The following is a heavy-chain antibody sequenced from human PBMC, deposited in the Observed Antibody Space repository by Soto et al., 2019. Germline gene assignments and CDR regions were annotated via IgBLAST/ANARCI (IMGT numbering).Heavy chain of an antibody. J-gene: IGHJ3*02. V-gene: IGHV4-31*03. CDR2: IYYSGST. CDR1: GDSISSGCYY. D-gene: IGHD6-19*01. CDR3: ARIPIYSSGWYGAFDI. Sequence: TLSLTCTVSGDSISSGCYYWRWIRQHPGKGLEWIGYIYYSGSTYYNPSLKSRVTISVDTSKNQFSLKLSSVTAADTAVYYCARIPIYSSGWYGAFDIWGQGTMVTVSS.